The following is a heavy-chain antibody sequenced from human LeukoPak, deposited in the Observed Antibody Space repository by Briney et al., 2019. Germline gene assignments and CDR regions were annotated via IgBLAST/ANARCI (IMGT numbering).Heavy chain of an antibody. V-gene: IGHV4-59*01. Sequence: SETLSLTCTVSGGSISSYYWSWIRQPPGKGLGWIGYIYYSGSTNYNPSLKSRVTISVDTSKNQFSLKLSSVTAADTAVYYCARDLSSSWYYGVFDYWGQGTLVTVSS. CDR1: GGSISSYY. CDR2: IYYSGST. CDR3: ARDLSSSWYYGVFDY. D-gene: IGHD6-13*01. J-gene: IGHJ4*02.